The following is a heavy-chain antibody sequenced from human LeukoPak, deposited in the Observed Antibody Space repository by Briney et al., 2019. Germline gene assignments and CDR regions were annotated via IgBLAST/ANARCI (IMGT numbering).Heavy chain of an antibody. J-gene: IGHJ4*02. CDR1: GGSFSGYY. V-gene: IGHV4-34*01. CDR2: INHSGST. CDR3: ARGLYGRDY. Sequence: PSETLSLTCAVYGGSFSGYYWSWIRQPPGKGREWIGEINHSGSTNYNPSLKRRVTISVDTSKNQFSLKLSSVTAADTAVYYCARGLYGRDYWGQGTLVTVSS. D-gene: IGHD2-8*01.